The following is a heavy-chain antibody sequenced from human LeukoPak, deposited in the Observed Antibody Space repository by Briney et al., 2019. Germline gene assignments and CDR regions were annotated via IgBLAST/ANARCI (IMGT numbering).Heavy chain of an antibody. CDR1: GYTFTNYY. Sequence: ASVKVSCKASGYTFTNYYMHWVRQAPGQGREWMGWINPNNDGTNYAAQKVQGRVTMTRDTSISTAYMELSRLTSDDTAVYYCARVFFYGGNSVPFDYWGQGTLVTVSS. V-gene: IGHV1-2*02. J-gene: IGHJ4*02. CDR2: INPNNDGT. D-gene: IGHD4-23*01. CDR3: ARVFFYGGNSVPFDY.